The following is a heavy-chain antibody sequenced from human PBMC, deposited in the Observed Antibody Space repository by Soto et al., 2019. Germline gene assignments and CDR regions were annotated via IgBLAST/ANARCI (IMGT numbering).Heavy chain of an antibody. CDR1: GYPFTNFG. CDR3: ARGIPGVEAWFDP. CDR2: ISAYTDTP. J-gene: IGHJ5*02. Sequence: ASVKVSCKASGYPFTNFGVTWVRRAPGQGLEWMGWISAYTDTPNYAQKFQGRVTMTIDTSMSTAYMGLRSLTSDDTAVYYCARGIPGVEAWFDPWGQGTLVTVSS. V-gene: IGHV1-18*01. D-gene: IGHD2-2*01.